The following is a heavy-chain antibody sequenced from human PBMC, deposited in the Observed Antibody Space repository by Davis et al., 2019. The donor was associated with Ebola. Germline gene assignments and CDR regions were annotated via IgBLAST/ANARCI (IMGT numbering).Heavy chain of an antibody. CDR3: ARELYGDDY. D-gene: IGHD4-17*01. CDR1: GYIFRNYG. Sequence: ASVKVSCKTSGYIFRNYGINWVRQAPGQGLEWMGWISAYNGNTNYAQKLQGRVTMTTDTSTSTAYMELRSLRSDDTAVYYCARELYGDDYWGQGTLVTVSS. J-gene: IGHJ4*02. V-gene: IGHV1-18*01. CDR2: ISAYNGNT.